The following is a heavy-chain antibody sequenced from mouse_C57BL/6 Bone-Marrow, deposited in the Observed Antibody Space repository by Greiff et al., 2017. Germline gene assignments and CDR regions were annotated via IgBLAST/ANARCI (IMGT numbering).Heavy chain of an antibody. CDR2: IVPNSGGT. CDR1: GSTFTSYW. Sequence: QVQLQQPGAELVKPGASVTLSCKASGSTFTSYWMHWVQQRPGRGLEWIGRIVPNSGGTKYTEKFTSKATLTVYKHSSPASMQLSILTSEDSAVFYCASSPDGYDGYWYFEDWGKGTTVTVSS. J-gene: IGHJ1*03. V-gene: IGHV1-72*01. CDR3: ASSPDGYDGYWYFED. D-gene: IGHD2-2*01.